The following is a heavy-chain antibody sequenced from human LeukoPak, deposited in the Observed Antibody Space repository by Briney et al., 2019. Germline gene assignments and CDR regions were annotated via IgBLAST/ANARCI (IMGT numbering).Heavy chain of an antibody. CDR2: IYYSGST. D-gene: IGHD1-26*01. V-gene: IGHV4-59*01. CDR3: ARVEKRWEQDYYYYMDV. CDR1: GGSISSYY. Sequence: PSETLCLTCTVSGGSISSYYWSWIRQPPGKGLEWIGYIYYSGSTNYNPSLKSRVTISVDTSKNQFSLKLSSVTAADTAVYYCARVEKRWEQDYYYYMDVWGKGTTVTVSS. J-gene: IGHJ6*03.